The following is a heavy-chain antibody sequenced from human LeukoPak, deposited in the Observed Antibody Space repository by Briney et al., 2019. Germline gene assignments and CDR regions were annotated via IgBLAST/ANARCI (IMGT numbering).Heavy chain of an antibody. CDR2: INHSGST. CDR3: ARGPHYYGSGRYRLDY. J-gene: IGHJ4*02. D-gene: IGHD3-10*01. V-gene: IGHV4-34*01. Sequence: SETLSLTCAVYGGSFSGYYWSWIRQPPGKGLEWIGEINHSGSTNYNPSLKSRVTISVDTSKNQFSLKLSSVTAADTAVYYCARGPHYYGSGRYRLDYWGQGTLVTVSS. CDR1: GGSFSGYY.